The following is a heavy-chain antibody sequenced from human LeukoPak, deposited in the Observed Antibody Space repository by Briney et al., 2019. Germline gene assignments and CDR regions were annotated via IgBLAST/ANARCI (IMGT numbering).Heavy chain of an antibody. J-gene: IGHJ4*02. CDR3: AKDEGITISSGFDY. CDR2: IRYDGSNK. Sequence: GGSPRLSCAASGFTFSSYGMHWVRQAPGKGLEWVAFIRYDGSNKYYADSVKGRFTISRDNSKNTLYLQMNSLRAEDTAVYYCAKDEGITISSGFDYWGQGTLVTVSS. V-gene: IGHV3-30*02. D-gene: IGHD3-9*01. CDR1: GFTFSSYG.